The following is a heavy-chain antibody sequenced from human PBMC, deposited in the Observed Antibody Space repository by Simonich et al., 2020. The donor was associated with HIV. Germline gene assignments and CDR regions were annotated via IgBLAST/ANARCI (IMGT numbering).Heavy chain of an antibody. CDR2: INHSGRT. CDR3: ARAGRGSGSSFYWYFDL. Sequence: QVQLQQWGAGLLKPSETLSLTFAVHGGSFSGYYWNWIRQPPGKGLEWIGEINHSGRTNYNPTLKGRVTISVDTSKNQFSLKLSSVTAADTAVYYCARAGRGSGSSFYWYFDLWGRGTLVTVSS. CDR1: GGSFSGYY. V-gene: IGHV4-34*01. D-gene: IGHD1-26*01. J-gene: IGHJ2*01.